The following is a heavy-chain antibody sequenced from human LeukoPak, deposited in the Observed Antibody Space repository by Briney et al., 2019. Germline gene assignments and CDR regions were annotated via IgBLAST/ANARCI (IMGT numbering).Heavy chain of an antibody. J-gene: IGHJ4*02. V-gene: IGHV4-39*07. Sequence: PSETLSLTCTVSGGSVSSGSYYWSWIPQPPGKGLEWIGEINHSGSTNYNPSLKSRVTISVDTSKNQFSLKLSSVTAADTAVYYCARGRGSWVSSSWSTAYYFDYWGQGTLVTVSS. CDR3: ARGRGSWVSSSWSTAYYFDY. CDR1: GGSVSSGSYY. D-gene: IGHD6-13*01. CDR2: INHSGST.